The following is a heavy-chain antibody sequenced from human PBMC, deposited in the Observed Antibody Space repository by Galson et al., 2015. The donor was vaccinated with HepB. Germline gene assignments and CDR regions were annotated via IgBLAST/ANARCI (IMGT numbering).Heavy chain of an antibody. CDR3: AKPPFKIKLAANYYYYYYMDV. CDR1: GFTFSSFG. V-gene: IGHV3-30*18. CDR2: TSFDGSNE. J-gene: IGHJ6*03. D-gene: IGHD3-3*02. Sequence: SLRLSCAASGFTFSSFGMHWVRQAPGKGLEWVAVTSFDGSNEYYADSVKGRLTISRDNSKNTLYLQMNSLRAEDTAVYYCAKPPFKIKLAANYYYYYYMDVWGKGTTVTVSS.